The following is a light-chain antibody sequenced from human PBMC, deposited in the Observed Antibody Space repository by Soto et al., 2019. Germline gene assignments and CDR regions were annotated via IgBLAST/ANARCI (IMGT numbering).Light chain of an antibody. J-gene: IGLJ1*01. CDR3: QSYDSSLSGYV. Sequence: QSVLTQPPSVSGAPGQRVTISCTGSSSNIGLGYDVHWYQQLPGTAPKLLIFGNNNRPSGVPDRFSGSKSGASASLAITGLQAEDEADYYCQSYDSSLSGYVVVTGTKLTVL. CDR2: GNN. V-gene: IGLV1-40*01. CDR1: SSNIGLGYD.